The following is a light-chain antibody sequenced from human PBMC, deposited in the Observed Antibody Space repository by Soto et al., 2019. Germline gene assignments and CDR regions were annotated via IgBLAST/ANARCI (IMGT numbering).Light chain of an antibody. CDR1: QTISSW. J-gene: IGKJ1*01. V-gene: IGKV1-5*03. CDR3: QHYNSYSEA. Sequence: DIQITQCPSTLSGSVGARVTITCRASQTISSWLAWYQQKQGKAPKLLIYKASTLKSGVPSRFSGSRSGTELTITISSLQPDDFETYYCQHYNSYSEAFGQGTKVEIK. CDR2: KAS.